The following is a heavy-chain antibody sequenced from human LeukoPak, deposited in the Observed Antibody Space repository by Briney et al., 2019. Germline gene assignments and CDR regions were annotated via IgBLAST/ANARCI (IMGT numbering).Heavy chain of an antibody. CDR2: ISSGSSTI. CDR3: TRRKYYFDY. CDR1: GFTFSSYN. V-gene: IGHV3-48*01. J-gene: IGHJ4*02. Sequence: PGGSLRLSCAASGFTFSSYNMNWVRQAPGKGLEWVSYISSGSSTIYYADSVKGRFTISRDNAKNSLYLQMNSLRAEDTAVYYCTRRKYYFDYWGQGTLVTVSS.